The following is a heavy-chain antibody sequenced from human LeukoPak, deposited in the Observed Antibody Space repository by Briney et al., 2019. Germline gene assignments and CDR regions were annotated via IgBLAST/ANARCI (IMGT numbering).Heavy chain of an antibody. CDR3: ARGGVYSSGWYRGSNWFDP. D-gene: IGHD6-19*01. CDR2: IYYSGST. J-gene: IGHJ5*02. Sequence: PSETLSLTCTVSGGSISSYYWSWIRQPPGKGLEWIGYIYYSGSTNYNPSLKSRVTISVDTSKNQFSLKLSSVTAADTAVYYRARGGVYSSGWYRGSNWFDPWGQGTLVTVSS. V-gene: IGHV4-59*01. CDR1: GGSISSYY.